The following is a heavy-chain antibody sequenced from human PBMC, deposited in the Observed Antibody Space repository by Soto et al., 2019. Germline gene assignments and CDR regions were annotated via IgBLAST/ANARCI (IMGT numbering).Heavy chain of an antibody. Sequence: PGESLKISCKGSGYRFMSYWISWVRQMPGKGLEWMGTIDPSDSETNYSPSFQGHVTISADKSINTAYLQWSSLKASDTAMIYCARLPRPNHRQLYFDYWGQGALVTVSS. CDR1: GYRFMSYW. V-gene: IGHV5-10-1*01. CDR2: IDPSDSET. J-gene: IGHJ4*02. CDR3: ARLPRPNHRQLYFDY. D-gene: IGHD7-27*01.